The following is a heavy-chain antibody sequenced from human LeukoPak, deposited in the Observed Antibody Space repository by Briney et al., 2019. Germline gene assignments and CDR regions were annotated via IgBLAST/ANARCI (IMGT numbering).Heavy chain of an antibody. J-gene: IGHJ5*02. V-gene: IGHV1-69*04. CDR2: IIPILGIA. CDR1: GGTFSSYA. Sequence: SVKVSCKASGGTFSSYAISWVRQAPGQGLEWMGRIIPILGIANYAQKFQGRVTITADKSTSTAYMELSSLRSEDTAVYYCARDRGYSSGWGYNWFDPWGQGALVTVSS. D-gene: IGHD6-19*01. CDR3: ARDRGYSSGWGYNWFDP.